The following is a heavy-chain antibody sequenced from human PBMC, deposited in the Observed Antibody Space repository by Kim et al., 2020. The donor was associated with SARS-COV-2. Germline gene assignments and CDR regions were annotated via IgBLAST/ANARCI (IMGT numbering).Heavy chain of an antibody. CDR2: INPNSGGT. Sequence: ASVKVSCKASGYTFTGYYMHWVRQAPGQGLEWMGWINPNSGGTNYAQKFQGRVTMTRDTSISTAYMELSRLRSDDTAVYYCARELITMVRGVRDSLGYWGQVTLVTVSS. D-gene: IGHD3-10*01. V-gene: IGHV1-2*02. CDR3: ARELITMVRGVRDSLGY. CDR1: GYTFTGYY. J-gene: IGHJ4*02.